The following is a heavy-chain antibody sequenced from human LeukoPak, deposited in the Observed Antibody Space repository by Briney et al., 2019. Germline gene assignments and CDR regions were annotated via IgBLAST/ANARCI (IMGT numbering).Heavy chain of an antibody. V-gene: IGHV3-48*01. CDR3: ARDHYFGDTGYSRSLDY. CDR1: GFTLNDYS. D-gene: IGHD3-10*01. Sequence: PGGSLRLSCTASGFTLNDYSMNWVRQAPGKGLEWISYISGDSTNIFYADSVKGRFTISRDNAKNSLYLQMNSLRAEDTAVYYCARDHYFGDTGYSRSLDYWGQGTLVTASS. CDR2: ISGDSTNI. J-gene: IGHJ4*02.